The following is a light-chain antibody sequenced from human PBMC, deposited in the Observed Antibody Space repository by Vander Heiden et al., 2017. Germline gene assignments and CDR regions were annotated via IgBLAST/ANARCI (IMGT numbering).Light chain of an antibody. CDR1: SSNIGAGHD. CDR2: GKS. J-gene: IGLJ2*01. CDR3: QYYDSRLSSLVV. Sequence: QSVLTQPPSVSGAPGQTVTISCTGSSSNIGAGHDVHWYQALQGTATKLRIYGKSNRLSGVPDRFSGSKSCSSASLAITGLQAEEEADYYCQYYDSRLSSLVVFGGGTKLTVL. V-gene: IGLV1-40*01.